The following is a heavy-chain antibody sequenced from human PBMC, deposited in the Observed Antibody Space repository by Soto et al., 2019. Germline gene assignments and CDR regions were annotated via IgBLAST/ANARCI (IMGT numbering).Heavy chain of an antibody. V-gene: IGHV3-23*01. J-gene: IGHJ5*02. CDR3: AKDRIAAGNWFDP. D-gene: IGHD6-25*01. Sequence: LRLSCAASGFTFSSYAMSWVRQAPGKGLEWVSCISGGGSTYYADSVNGRFTISREHSKNTLYLQMNSLRAEDTAVYYCAKDRIAAGNWFDPWGPGTLVTVSS. CDR2: ISGGGST. CDR1: GFTFSSYA.